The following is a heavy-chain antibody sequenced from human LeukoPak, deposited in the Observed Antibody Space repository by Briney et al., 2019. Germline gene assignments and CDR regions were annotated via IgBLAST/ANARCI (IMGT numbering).Heavy chain of an antibody. V-gene: IGHV1-18*01. CDR1: VYTFTSYG. J-gene: IGHJ5*02. D-gene: IGHD5-12*01. CDR3: ARDFVERSGYAPNWFDP. CDR2: ISAYNGNT. Sequence: ASVKVSCKASVYTFTSYGISCVRQAPGQGLEWMGWISAYNGNTNYAQKLQGRVTITTDTSTSTAYMELRSLRSDDTAVYYCARDFVERSGYAPNWFDPWGQGTLVTVSS.